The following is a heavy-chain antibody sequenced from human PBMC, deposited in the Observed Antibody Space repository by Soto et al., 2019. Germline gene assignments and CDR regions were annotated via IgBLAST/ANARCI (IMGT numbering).Heavy chain of an antibody. D-gene: IGHD3-16*01. Sequence: TLSLTCPHSGGSTTTAGSYWNWIRQQPGKGLMWIGYTNNDGNTKYNQSHKSRVSTSADTSKNHHTLPRSSVTAANTAVYHCPRSGGRGRVMSIDSWGQGTQVTVSS. CDR1: GGSTTTAGSY. CDR3: PRSGGRGRVMSIDS. V-gene: IGHV4-31*03. CDR2: TNNDGNT. J-gene: IGHJ4*02.